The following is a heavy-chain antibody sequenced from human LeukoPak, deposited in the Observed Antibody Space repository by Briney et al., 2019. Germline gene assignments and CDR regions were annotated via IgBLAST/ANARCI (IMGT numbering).Heavy chain of an antibody. CDR2: IYHSGST. J-gene: IGHJ3*02. CDR1: GYSISSGYY. D-gene: IGHD3-3*01. Sequence: SETLSLTCTVSGYSISSGYYWGWIRQPPGKGLEWIGSIYHSGSTYYNPSLKSRVTISVDTSKNQFSLKLSSVTAADTAVYYCARPMGSGSYDAFDIWGQGTMVTVSS. CDR3: ARPMGSGSYDAFDI. V-gene: IGHV4-38-2*02.